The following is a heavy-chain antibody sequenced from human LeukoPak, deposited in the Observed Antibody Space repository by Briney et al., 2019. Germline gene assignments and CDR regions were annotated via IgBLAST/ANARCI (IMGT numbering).Heavy chain of an antibody. J-gene: IGHJ4*02. CDR3: ARELPGIVLVVDATIQEDTYYFDS. Sequence: ASVKVSCKASGYTFTGYFMRWVRQAPGQGLEWMGRINANSGGTRYAQNFQGRVTMTRDMSISTAYMELSKLRSDDTAVYYCARELPGIVLVVDATIQEDTYYFDSWGQGAPVTVSS. D-gene: IGHD2-15*01. CDR2: INANSGGT. CDR1: GYTFTGYF. V-gene: IGHV1-2*06.